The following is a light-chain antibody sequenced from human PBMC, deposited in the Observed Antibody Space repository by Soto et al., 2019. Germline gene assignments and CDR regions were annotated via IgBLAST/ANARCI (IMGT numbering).Light chain of an antibody. Sequence: ENVLTQSPGTLSLSPGERATLSCRASQSISSSYLAWYQQKPGHPPRLLIYGASNRATGIPDRFSGSGSGTEFTPTISRLEPEDFAVYYCQQYSGSPPLTFGGGTKVEIK. CDR3: QQYSGSPPLT. J-gene: IGKJ4*01. CDR2: GAS. V-gene: IGKV3-20*01. CDR1: QSISSSY.